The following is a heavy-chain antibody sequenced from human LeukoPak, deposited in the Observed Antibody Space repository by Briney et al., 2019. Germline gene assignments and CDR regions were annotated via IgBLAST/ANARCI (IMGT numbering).Heavy chain of an antibody. CDR1: GFSFSSRW. Sequence: GESLKISCAASGFSFSSRWMHWVRQAPGKGLVWVSRINSDGIITTYADSVRGRFTISRDNAKNTLYLQMNSLRDEDTAVYYCVRDLGPGDYWGQGTLVTVSA. D-gene: IGHD3-10*01. CDR3: VRDLGPGDY. CDR2: INSDGIIT. V-gene: IGHV3-74*01. J-gene: IGHJ4*02.